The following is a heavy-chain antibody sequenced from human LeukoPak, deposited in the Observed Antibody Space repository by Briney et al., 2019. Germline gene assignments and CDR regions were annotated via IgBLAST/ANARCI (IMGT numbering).Heavy chain of an antibody. J-gene: IGHJ6*03. V-gene: IGHV4-59*01. Sequence: SETLSLTCAVYGGSISSYYWSWIRQPPGKGLEWIGYIYYSGSTNYNPSLKSRVTISVDTSKNQFSLKLSSVTAADTAVYYCARSRRESYYSHYYYYYYMDVWGKGTTVTISS. D-gene: IGHD1-26*01. CDR2: IYYSGST. CDR1: GGSISSYY. CDR3: ARSRRESYYSHYYYYYYMDV.